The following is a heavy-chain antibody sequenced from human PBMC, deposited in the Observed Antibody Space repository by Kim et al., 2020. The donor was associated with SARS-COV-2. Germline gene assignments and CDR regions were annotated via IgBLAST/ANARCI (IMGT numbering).Heavy chain of an antibody. D-gene: IGHD6-19*01. CDR3: ARRGYSSGWHWFDP. Sequence: NPSLKSRVTISVDTSKNQFSLKLNSVTAADTAVYFCARRGYSSGWHWFDPWGQGTLVTVSS. J-gene: IGHJ5*02. V-gene: IGHV4-59*08.